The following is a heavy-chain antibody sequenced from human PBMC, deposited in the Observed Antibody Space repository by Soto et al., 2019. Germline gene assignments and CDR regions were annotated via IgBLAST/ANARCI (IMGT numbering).Heavy chain of an antibody. J-gene: IGHJ6*02. V-gene: IGHV2-5*02. CDR2: IYWANDK. CDR1: GFSLSTGGVG. CDR3: AHSRCGGDCLQSYSSHYYYGMDV. Sequence: QITLKESGPTLVKPTQTLTLTCTFSGFSLSTGGVGVGWIRQPPGEALEWLALIYWANDKRYSPSLKSRLTITKDASKKQVVLTMTNMDPVDTATYYCAHSRCGGDCLQSYSSHYYYGMDVWGQGTTVTVSS. D-gene: IGHD2-21*02.